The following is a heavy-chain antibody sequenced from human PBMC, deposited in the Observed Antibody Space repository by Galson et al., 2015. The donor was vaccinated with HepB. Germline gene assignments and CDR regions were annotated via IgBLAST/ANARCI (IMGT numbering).Heavy chain of an antibody. J-gene: IGHJ6*03. CDR1: AYTFSNYG. CDR2: ISAYNGDT. V-gene: IGHV1-18*01. CDR3: ARTAYPRNYYYMDV. Sequence: SVKVSCKASAYTFSNYGISWVRQAPGQGLEWLGWISAYNGDTNYARKLQGRVIMTTETSTSTAYMDLRSLRSDDTAVYYCARTAYPRNYYYMDVWGKGTTVTVSS.